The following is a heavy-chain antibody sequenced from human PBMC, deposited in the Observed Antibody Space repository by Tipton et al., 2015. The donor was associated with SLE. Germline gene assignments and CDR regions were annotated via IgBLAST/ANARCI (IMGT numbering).Heavy chain of an antibody. CDR2: IHYSGTT. CDR1: GFSISSSSYT. J-gene: IGHJ6*02. CDR3: ARDEGMGVYYYYGMDV. Sequence: TLSLTCTVSGFSISSSSYTWGWIRQPPGKGLEWIGTIHYSGTTYYNPSLRSRVTISVDTSKNQFSLKLSSVTAADTAVYYCARDEGMGVYYYYGMDVWGQGTTVTVSS. V-gene: IGHV4-39*07. D-gene: IGHD2-8*01.